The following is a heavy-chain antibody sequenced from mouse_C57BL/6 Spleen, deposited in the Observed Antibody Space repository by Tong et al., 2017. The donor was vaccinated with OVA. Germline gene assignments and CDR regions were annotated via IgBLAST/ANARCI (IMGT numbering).Heavy chain of an antibody. CDR2: IWGLGGT. CDR3: ALKKMTGAWCAS. CDR1: AFSLTSYG. J-gene: IGHJ3*01. V-gene: IGHV2-3*01. Sequence: VQLQEFGPALFPSPPSLPITCTVSAFSLTSYGVSLVRQPPGKGLEWLGVIWGLGGTIHHSALISRMSISKDNSKRQVCLKLNSRQNDDTATWYCALKKMTGAWCASWGEGTLVAVAA.